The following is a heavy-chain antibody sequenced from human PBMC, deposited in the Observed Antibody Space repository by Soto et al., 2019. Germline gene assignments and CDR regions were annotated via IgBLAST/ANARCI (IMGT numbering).Heavy chain of an antibody. V-gene: IGHV3-30*18. CDR1: GFTFSGNG. CDR3: PKDKWLGEKRTYYYSRDV. J-gene: IGHJ6*02. D-gene: IGHD3-10*01. Sequence: GGSLRLSCAASGFTFSGNGMHWVRQAPGKGLEWVAVISYDGSNKYYADSVKGRFTISRDNSKNTLYLQMNSLRAEDTAVDYCPKDKWLGEKRTYYYSRDVWGQGTTVTVS. CDR2: ISYDGSNK.